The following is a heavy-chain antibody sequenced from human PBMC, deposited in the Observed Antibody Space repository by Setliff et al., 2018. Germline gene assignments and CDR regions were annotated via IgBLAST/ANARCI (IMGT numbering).Heavy chain of an antibody. CDR3: ASERESASRQTYFDS. CDR2: IYTSGST. V-gene: IGHV4-61*09. CDR1: GGSISSGSYY. J-gene: IGHJ4*02. D-gene: IGHD2-15*01. Sequence: PSETLSLTCTVSGGSISSGSYYWSWIRQPAGKGLEWIGHIYTSGSTNYNPSLKSRVTISVDTSKNQFSLILSSVTAADTAVYYCASERESASRQTYFDSWGQGTLVTVSS.